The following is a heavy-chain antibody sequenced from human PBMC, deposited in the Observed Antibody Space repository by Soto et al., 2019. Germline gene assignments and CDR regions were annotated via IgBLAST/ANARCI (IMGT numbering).Heavy chain of an antibody. Sequence: SETLSLTCTVSGGSISSNYWSWIRQAPGKGLEWIGHIYYNGNTNYNPSLKSRVTLSVDTSKNQFSLKLTSVTAADTAVYYCATGGGSAWPIWFGPWGQEXLVTVSS. CDR2: IYYNGNT. J-gene: IGHJ5*02. CDR3: ATGGGSAWPIWFGP. V-gene: IGHV4-59*12. CDR1: GGSISSNY. D-gene: IGHD6-19*01.